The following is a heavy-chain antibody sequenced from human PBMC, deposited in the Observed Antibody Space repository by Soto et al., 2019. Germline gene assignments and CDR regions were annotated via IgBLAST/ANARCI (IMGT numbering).Heavy chain of an antibody. D-gene: IGHD6-6*01. CDR2: IYHSGST. Sequence: LSLTCAVSGGSISSSNWWSWVRQPPGKGLEWIGEIYHSGSTNYNPSLKSRVTISVDKSKNQFSLKLSSVTAADTAVYYCAKTYSSSPTRGMDVWGQGTTVTVSS. J-gene: IGHJ6*02. CDR1: GGSISSSNW. CDR3: AKTYSSSPTRGMDV. V-gene: IGHV4-4*02.